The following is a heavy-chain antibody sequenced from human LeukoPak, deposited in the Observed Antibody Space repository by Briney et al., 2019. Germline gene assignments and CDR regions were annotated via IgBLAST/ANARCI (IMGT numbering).Heavy chain of an antibody. D-gene: IGHD6-13*01. J-gene: IGHJ5*02. Sequence: ASVKVSCKVSGYTLTELSMHWVRQPPGKGLEWMGGFDPEDGETIYAQKFQGRVTMTEDTSTDTAYMELSSLRSEDTAVYYCATGISSNYWFDPWGQGTLVTVSS. V-gene: IGHV1-24*01. CDR2: FDPEDGET. CDR1: GYTLTELS. CDR3: ATGISSNYWFDP.